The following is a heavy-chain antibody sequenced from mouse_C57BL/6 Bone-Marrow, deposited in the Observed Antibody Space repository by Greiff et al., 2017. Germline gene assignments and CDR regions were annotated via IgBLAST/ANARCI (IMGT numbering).Heavy chain of an antibody. CDR3: ASLTTDYAMDY. D-gene: IGHD1-1*01. V-gene: IGHV5-2*01. Sequence: EVQLVESGGGLVQPGESLKLSCESNEYEFPSHDMSWVRKTPETRLELVAAINSDGGSSYYPDTMERRFIISRDNTKKTLYLQMSSLRSEDTALEYCASLTTDYAMDYWGQGTSVTVSS. CDR2: INSDGGSS. CDR1: EYEFPSHD. J-gene: IGHJ4*01.